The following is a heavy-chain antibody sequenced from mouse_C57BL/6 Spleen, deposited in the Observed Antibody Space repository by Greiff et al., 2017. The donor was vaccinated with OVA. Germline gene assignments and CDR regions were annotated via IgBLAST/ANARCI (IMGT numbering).Heavy chain of an antibody. CDR2: IYPRSGNT. Sequence: VQLQQSGAELARPGASVKLSCKASGYTFTSYGISWVKQRTGQGLEWIGEIYPRSGNTYYNEKFKGKATLTADKSSSTAYMELRSLTSEDSAVYFCATGFPVDYWGQGTTLTVSS. CDR3: ATGFPVDY. D-gene: IGHD2-2*01. J-gene: IGHJ2*01. CDR1: GYTFTSYG. V-gene: IGHV1-81*01.